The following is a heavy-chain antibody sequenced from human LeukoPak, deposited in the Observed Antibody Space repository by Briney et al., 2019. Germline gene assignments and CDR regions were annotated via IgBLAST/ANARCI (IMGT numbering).Heavy chain of an antibody. CDR3: ARGLLTGYYDSSGYYRITGAFDI. Sequence: ASVKVSCKASGYTFTGYYMHWVRQAPGQGLEWMGWINPNSGGTNYAQKFQGRVTITRNTSISTAYMELSSLRSVDMAVYYCARGLLTGYYDSSGYYRITGAFDIWGQGTMVTVSS. CDR2: INPNSGGT. D-gene: IGHD3-22*01. CDR1: GYTFTGYY. V-gene: IGHV1-2*02. J-gene: IGHJ3*02.